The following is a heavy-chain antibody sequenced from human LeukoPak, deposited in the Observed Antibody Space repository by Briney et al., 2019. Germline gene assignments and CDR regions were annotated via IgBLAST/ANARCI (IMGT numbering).Heavy chain of an antibody. D-gene: IGHD3-22*01. CDR2: MNPNSGNT. V-gene: IGHV1-8*01. J-gene: IGHJ3*02. Sequence: ASVKASCKASGYTFTSYDINWVRQATGQGLEWMGWMNPNSGNTGYAQKFQGRVTMTRNTSISTAYMELSSLRSEDTAVYYCARAYYYDSRGAFDIWGQGTMVTVSS. CDR1: GYTFTSYD. CDR3: ARAYYYDSRGAFDI.